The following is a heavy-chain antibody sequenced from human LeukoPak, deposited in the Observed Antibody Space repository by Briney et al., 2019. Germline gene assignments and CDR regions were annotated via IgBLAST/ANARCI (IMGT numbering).Heavy chain of an antibody. CDR1: GYSFRSFR. J-gene: IGHJ4*02. Sequence: GASVKVSCKASGYSFRSFRISWVRQAPGQGLGWMGWITTYSGDTNYSQKFQGRVTMTTDTSTSTAFMELGSLRSDDTAVYYCARDAPGYGELLALQFWGQGTPVTVSS. CDR2: ITTYSGDT. CDR3: ARDAPGYGELLALQF. D-gene: IGHD3-10*01. V-gene: IGHV1-18*01.